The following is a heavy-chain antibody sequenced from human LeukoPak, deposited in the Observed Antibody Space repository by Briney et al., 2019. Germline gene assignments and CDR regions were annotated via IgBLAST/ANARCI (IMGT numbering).Heavy chain of an antibody. CDR3: AGNSGELNFDS. CDR1: GFTFSSYA. J-gene: IGHJ4*02. V-gene: IGHV3-23*01. CDR2: INGSGGGT. D-gene: IGHD4-23*01. Sequence: GGSLRLSCAASGFTFSSYAMSWVRQAPGKGLEWVSAINGSGGGTYYADSVKGRFTISRDNSKNTLYLQMNSLRAEDTAVYYCAGNSGELNFDSWGQGNLVTVSS.